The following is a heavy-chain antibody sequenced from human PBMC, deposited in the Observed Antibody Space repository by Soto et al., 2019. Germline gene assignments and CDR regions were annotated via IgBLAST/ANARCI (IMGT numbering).Heavy chain of an antibody. V-gene: IGHV3-23*01. Sequence: EGSLRLSGVPSTFSHSSYELIWVRPAAGKGLEWASRVSLSGHRPRYAGSVKCRFNVSSGTFKNTLYLEMDSLRPEYTAIYCRGRGGGYCTPTRCAIELCGRGIPVIVSA. D-gene: IGHD2-8*01. J-gene: IGHJ4*02. CDR3: GRGGGYCTPTRCAIEL. CDR2: VSLSGHRP. CDR1: TFSHSSYE.